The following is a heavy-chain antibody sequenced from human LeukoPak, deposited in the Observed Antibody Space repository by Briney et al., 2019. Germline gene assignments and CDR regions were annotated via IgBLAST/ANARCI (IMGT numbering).Heavy chain of an antibody. CDR2: ISGSGGST. CDR3: AKGMVRGIINNYFDY. CDR1: GSTFSSYA. V-gene: IGHV3-23*01. J-gene: IGHJ4*02. Sequence: GGSLRLSCAASGSTFSSYAMSWVRQAPGKGLEWVSAISGSGGSTSYADSVKGRFTISRDNSKNTLYLQMNSLRAEDTAVYFCAKGMVRGIINNYFDYWGQGTLVTVSS. D-gene: IGHD3-10*01.